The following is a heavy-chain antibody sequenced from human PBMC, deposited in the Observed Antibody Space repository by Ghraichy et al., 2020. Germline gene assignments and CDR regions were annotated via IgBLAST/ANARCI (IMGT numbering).Heavy chain of an antibody. CDR1: GGSFSGYY. D-gene: IGHD3-3*01. J-gene: IGHJ6*03. V-gene: IGHV4-34*01. Sequence: SETLSLTCAVYGGSFSGYYWSWIRQPPGKGLEWIGEINHSGSTNYNPSLKSRVTISVDTSKNQFSLKLSSVTAADTAVYYCARGILTYYDFWSGYYSPYYMDVWGKGTTVTVSS. CDR3: ARGILTYYDFWSGYYSPYYMDV. CDR2: INHSGST.